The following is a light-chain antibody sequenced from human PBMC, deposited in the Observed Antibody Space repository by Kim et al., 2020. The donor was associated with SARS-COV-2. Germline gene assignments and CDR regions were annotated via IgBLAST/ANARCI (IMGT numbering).Light chain of an antibody. V-gene: IGKV1-33*01. CDR1: QDISNY. J-gene: IGKJ4*01. CDR3: QQYDNLPLT. Sequence: DIQMTQSPSSLSASVGDRVTITCQASQDISNYLNWFQQKPGKAPQVLIYDASNLETGVPSRFSGSGSGTDFIFTISSLQPEDIATYYCQQYDNLPLTFGGGTKVEIK. CDR2: DAS.